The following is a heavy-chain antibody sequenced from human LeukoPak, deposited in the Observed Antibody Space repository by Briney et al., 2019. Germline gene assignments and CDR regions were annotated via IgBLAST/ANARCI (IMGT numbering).Heavy chain of an antibody. D-gene: IGHD2-2*01. V-gene: IGHV3-7*01. Sequence: GGSLRLSCAASGFTFSSYWMSWVRQAPGKGLEWVANIKQDGSEKYYVDSVKGRFTISRDNAKNSLYLQVNSLRAEDTAVYYCARDRVYCSSTSCSTPNWFDPWGQGTLVTVSS. J-gene: IGHJ5*02. CDR1: GFTFSSYW. CDR3: ARDRVYCSSTSCSTPNWFDP. CDR2: IKQDGSEK.